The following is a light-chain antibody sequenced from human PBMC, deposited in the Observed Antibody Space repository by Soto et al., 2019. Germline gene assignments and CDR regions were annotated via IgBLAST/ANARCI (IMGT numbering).Light chain of an antibody. Sequence: LSQSGATVSLSTGERATLSCMESRSGSSYLTWYQQKPGQAPRLLMYEASNRATGIPARFSGGGSGTDFTLNISSLEAEDVAVYYCQQPTHWPSTFGQGTKLDI. CDR3: QQPTHWPST. CDR1: RSGSSY. J-gene: IGKJ1*01. CDR2: EAS. V-gene: IGKV3-11*01.